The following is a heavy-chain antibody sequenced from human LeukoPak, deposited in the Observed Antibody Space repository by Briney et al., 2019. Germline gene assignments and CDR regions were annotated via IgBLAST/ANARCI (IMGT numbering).Heavy chain of an antibody. CDR1: GFAFSGYP. V-gene: IGHV3-30-3*01. D-gene: IGHD6-13*01. J-gene: IGHJ6*02. Sequence: GGSLRLSCAASGFAFSGYPMHWVRQAPGKGLEWVAVISYDGSNKYYADSVKGRFTISRDNAKNSLSLQMNSLRGDDTAVYYCAKAYSSSWSSNYYYYGMDVWGQGTTVTVSS. CDR3: AKAYSSSWSSNYYYYGMDV. CDR2: ISYDGSNK.